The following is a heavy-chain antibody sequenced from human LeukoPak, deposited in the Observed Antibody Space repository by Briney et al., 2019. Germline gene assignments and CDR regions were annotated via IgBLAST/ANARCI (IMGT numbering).Heavy chain of an antibody. Sequence: SETLSLTCAVSGGSISSSNWWSWVRQPPGKGLEWIGEIYHSGSINYKSSLKSRVTISVDTSKKQFSLKLSSVTAADTAVYYCAREAWDTRGYPPPRSGWYFDLWGRGTLVIVSS. CDR3: AREAWDTRGYPPPRSGWYFDL. D-gene: IGHD3-22*01. J-gene: IGHJ2*01. CDR2: IYHSGSI. V-gene: IGHV4-4*02. CDR1: GGSISSSNW.